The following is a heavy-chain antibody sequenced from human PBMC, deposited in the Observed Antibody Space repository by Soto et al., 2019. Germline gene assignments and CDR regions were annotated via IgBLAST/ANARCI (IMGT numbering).Heavy chain of an antibody. CDR2: IRNTPYGGTT. V-gene: IGHV3-49*04. CDR3: SRGSFGYYGP. J-gene: IGHJ5*02. CDR1: GFMFSEHA. D-gene: IGHD2-2*03. Sequence: GGALRLSCNCSGFMFSEHAMTWVRQAPGKGLEWVGFIRNTPYGGTTDYAASVRGRFTISRDDSEIIAYLQMNSLKTEDSGVYYCSRGSFGYYGPWGPGTLVTASS.